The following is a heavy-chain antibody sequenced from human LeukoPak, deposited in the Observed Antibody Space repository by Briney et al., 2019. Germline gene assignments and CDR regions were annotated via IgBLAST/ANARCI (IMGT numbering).Heavy chain of an antibody. CDR1: GFTFSSYG. CDR3: ARDRRIAAAGNLFALGY. J-gene: IGHJ4*02. CDR2: IWYDGGNK. Sequence: PGRSLRLSCAASGFTFSSYGMHWVCQAPGKGLEWVAVIWYDGGNKYYADSVKGRFTISRDNSKNTLYLQMNSLRAEDTAVYYCARDRRIAAAGNLFALGYWGQGTLVTVSS. D-gene: IGHD6-13*01. V-gene: IGHV3-33*01.